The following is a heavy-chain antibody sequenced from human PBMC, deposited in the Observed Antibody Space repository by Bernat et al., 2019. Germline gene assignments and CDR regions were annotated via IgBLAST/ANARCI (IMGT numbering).Heavy chain of an antibody. CDR2: INAGNGNT. CDR3: ARGLPYSSGWRTGFDP. D-gene: IGHD6-19*01. J-gene: IGHJ5*02. CDR1: GYTFTSYA. V-gene: IGHV1-3*01. Sequence: QVQLVQSGAEVKKPGASVKVSCKASGYTFTSYAMHWVRQAPGQRLEWMGWINAGNGNTKYSQKFQGRVTITRDTSASTAYMELSSLRSEDTAVYYCARGLPYSSGWRTGFDPWGQGTLVTVSS.